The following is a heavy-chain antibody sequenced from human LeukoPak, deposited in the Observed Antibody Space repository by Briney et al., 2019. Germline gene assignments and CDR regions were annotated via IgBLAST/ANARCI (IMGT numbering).Heavy chain of an antibody. J-gene: IGHJ4*02. D-gene: IGHD6-6*01. CDR3: ARVGEQLVIDY. CDR2: IYYSGST. CDR1: GGSISSYY. Sequence: PSETLSPTCTVSGGSISSYYWSWIRQPPGKGLEWIGYIYYSGSTNYNPSLKSRVTISVDTSKNQFSLKLSSVTAADTAVYYCARVGEQLVIDYWGQGTLVTVSS. V-gene: IGHV4-59*01.